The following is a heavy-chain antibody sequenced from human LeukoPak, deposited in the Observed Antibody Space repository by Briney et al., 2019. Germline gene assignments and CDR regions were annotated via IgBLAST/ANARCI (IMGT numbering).Heavy chain of an antibody. Sequence: GGSLRLSCAASGFTFSDYVMYWVRQAPGKGLEWVSAISGSGGSTYYADSVKGRFTISRDNSKNTLYLQMNSLRAEDTAVYYCAKEGGSGNWYYGMDVWGQGTTVTVSS. CDR2: ISGSGGST. CDR1: GFTFSDYV. J-gene: IGHJ6*02. V-gene: IGHV3-23*01. D-gene: IGHD3-10*01. CDR3: AKEGGSGNWYYGMDV.